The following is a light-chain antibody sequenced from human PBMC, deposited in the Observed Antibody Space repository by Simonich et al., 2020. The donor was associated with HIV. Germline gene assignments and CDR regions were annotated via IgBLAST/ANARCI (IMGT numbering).Light chain of an antibody. CDR1: QRVGSN. CDR3: QQYNKWPLF. J-gene: IGKJ2*01. V-gene: IGKV3-15*01. Sequence: EIVMTQSPATLSVSPGEQATLSCRASQRVGSNLAWYQQKPGQAPRLLIYGASTRATGIPARFSGSGSGTEFTLTISSMQSEDFAVYYCQQYNKWPLFFGQGTKLEIK. CDR2: GAS.